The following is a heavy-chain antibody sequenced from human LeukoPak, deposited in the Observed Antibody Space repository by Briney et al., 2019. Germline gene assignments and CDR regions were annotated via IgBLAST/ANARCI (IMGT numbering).Heavy chain of an antibody. D-gene: IGHD4-23*01. J-gene: IGHJ4*02. CDR3: AKERGGNSASFDY. CDR1: GFNFDDYS. V-gene: IGHV3-43*01. Sequence: PGGSLRLPCEASGFNFDDYSMDWVRRGPGKGLEWVSRISWDGDSTYYADSVKGRFTISRDNSKNSLYLQMDSLRTGDTAFYFCAKERGGNSASFDYWGQGTLVTVSS. CDR2: ISWDGDST.